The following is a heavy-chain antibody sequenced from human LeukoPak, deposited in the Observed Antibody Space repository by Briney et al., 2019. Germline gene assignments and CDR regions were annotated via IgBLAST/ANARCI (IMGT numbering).Heavy chain of an antibody. CDR1: GGSFSGYY. CDR3: ARVGYDSSGG. V-gene: IGHV4-34*01. CDR2: INHSGST. J-gene: IGHJ4*02. D-gene: IGHD3-22*01. Sequence: SETLSLTCAVYGGSFSGYYWSWIRQPPGKGLEWIGEINHSGSTNYNPSLKSRVTISVDTSKNQFSLKLSSVTAADTAVYYCARVGYDSSGGWGQGTLVTVSS.